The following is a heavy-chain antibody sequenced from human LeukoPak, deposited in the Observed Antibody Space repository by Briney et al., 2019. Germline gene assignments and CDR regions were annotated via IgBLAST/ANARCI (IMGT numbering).Heavy chain of an antibody. CDR1: GHTFTGYY. D-gene: IGHD3-3*01. J-gene: IGHJ3*02. CDR2: ITPNSGGT. CDR3: ARTAQFGVVEDAFDI. V-gene: IGHV1-2*02. Sequence: ASVKVSCKASGHTFTGYYMHWVRQAPGQGPEWMGWITPNSGGTNYAQKFQGRVTMTRDTSISTAYMELSRLRSDDTAVYYCARTAQFGVVEDAFDIWGQGTMVTVSS.